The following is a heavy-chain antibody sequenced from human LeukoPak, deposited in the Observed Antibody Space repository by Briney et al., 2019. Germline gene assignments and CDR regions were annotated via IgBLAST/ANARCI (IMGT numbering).Heavy chain of an antibody. J-gene: IGHJ5*02. Sequence: ASVKVSCKVSGYTLTELSMHWVRQAPGKGLEWMGGFDPEDGETIYAQKFQGRVTMTEDTSTDTAYMELSSLRFEDTAVYYCATGRYQLLYDWFDPWGQGTLVTVSS. CDR3: ATGRYQLLYDWFDP. V-gene: IGHV1-24*01. CDR2: FDPEDGET. CDR1: GYTLTELS. D-gene: IGHD2-2*02.